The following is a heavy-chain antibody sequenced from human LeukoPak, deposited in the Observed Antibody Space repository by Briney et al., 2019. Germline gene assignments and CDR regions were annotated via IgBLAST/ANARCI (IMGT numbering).Heavy chain of an antibody. V-gene: IGHV4-34*01. Sequence: PSETLSLTCAVYGGSFSGYYWSWIRQPPGKGLEWIGEINHSGSTNYNPSLKSRVTISVDTSKNQFSLTLSSVTAADTAVYYCSRQVVGNDYWGQGTLVTVSS. D-gene: IGHD3-22*01. CDR3: SRQVVGNDY. CDR2: INHSGST. J-gene: IGHJ4*02. CDR1: GGSFSGYY.